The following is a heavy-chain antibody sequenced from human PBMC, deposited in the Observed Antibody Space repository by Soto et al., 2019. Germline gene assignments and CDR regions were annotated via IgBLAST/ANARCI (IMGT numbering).Heavy chain of an antibody. D-gene: IGHD3-3*01. CDR2: IYYSGST. V-gene: IGHV4-59*08. Sequence: SETLSLTCTVSGGSISSYYWSWIRQPPGKGLEWIGYIYYSGSTNYNPSLKSRVTISVDTSKNQFSLKLSSVTAADTAVYYCATRAADYDFWSVYYSYYYYMDVWGKGTTVTVSS. J-gene: IGHJ6*03. CDR3: ATRAADYDFWSVYYSYYYYMDV. CDR1: GGSISSYY.